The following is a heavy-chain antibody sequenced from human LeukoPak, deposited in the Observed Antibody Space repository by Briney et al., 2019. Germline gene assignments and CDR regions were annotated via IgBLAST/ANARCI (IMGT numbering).Heavy chain of an antibody. CDR1: GFTFSDYY. V-gene: IGHV3-11*01. CDR2: ISSSGSTI. J-gene: IGHJ3*02. D-gene: IGHD2-21*02. CDR3: ARVLSHIVAVTALDI. Sequence: PGGSLRLSCAASGFTFSDYYMSWIRQAPGKGLEGVSYISSSGSTIYYADSVKGRFTISRDNAKNSLYLQMNSLRAEDTAVYYCARVLSHIVAVTALDIWGQGTMVTVSS.